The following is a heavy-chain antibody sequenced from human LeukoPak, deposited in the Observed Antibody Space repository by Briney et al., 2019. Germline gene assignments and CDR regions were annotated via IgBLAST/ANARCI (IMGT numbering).Heavy chain of an antibody. J-gene: IGHJ3*02. Sequence: SQTLSLTCAVSGGSISSGGYSWSWIRQPPGKGLEWIGYIYHSGSTYYNPSLKSRVTISVDRPKNQFSLKLSSVTAADTAVYYCARNYGGSHDAFDIWGQGTMVTVSS. CDR1: GGSISSGGYS. D-gene: IGHD4-23*01. CDR3: ARNYGGSHDAFDI. CDR2: IYHSGST. V-gene: IGHV4-30-2*01.